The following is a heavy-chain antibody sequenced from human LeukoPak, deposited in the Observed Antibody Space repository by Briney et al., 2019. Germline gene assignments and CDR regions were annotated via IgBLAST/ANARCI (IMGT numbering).Heavy chain of an antibody. D-gene: IGHD6-13*01. CDR3: AKGDSN. V-gene: IGHV3-30*02. CDR1: GFIFSNYV. Sequence: PGGSLRLSRTTSGFIFSNYVMHWVRQAPGKGLEWVALIRNDIPKDGINKYYADSVRGRFTISRDNSKNTVYLQMNSLRVADTAMYYCAKGDSNWGQGTLVTVSS. J-gene: IGHJ4*02. CDR2: IRNDIPKDGINK.